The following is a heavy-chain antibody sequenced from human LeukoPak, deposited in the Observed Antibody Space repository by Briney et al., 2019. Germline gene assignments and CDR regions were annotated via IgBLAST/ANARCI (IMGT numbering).Heavy chain of an antibody. J-gene: IGHJ2*01. V-gene: IGHV3-21*01. CDR2: ISTSSSYI. Sequence: GGSLRLSCAASGFTFSSYSMNWVRQAPGKGLEWVSSISTSSSYINYADSVKGRFTISRDNAKKSLYLQMNSLRAEDTAVYYCARIKEVIPIFGSKRGSWYFDLWGRGTLVTVSS. CDR3: ARIKEVIPIFGSKRGSWYFDL. CDR1: GFTFSSYS. D-gene: IGHD3-3*01.